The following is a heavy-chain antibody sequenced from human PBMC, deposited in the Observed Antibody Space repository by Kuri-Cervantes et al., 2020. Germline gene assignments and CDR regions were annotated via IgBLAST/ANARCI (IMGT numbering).Heavy chain of an antibody. V-gene: IGHV3-15*01. J-gene: IGHJ3*02. CDR3: TTDQELVVDAI. CDR1: GFTVSSNY. Sequence: SLKISCAASGFTVSSNYMSWVRQAPGKGLEWVGRIKSKTDGGTTDYAATVKGRFTISRDDSKNTLYLQMNSLKTEDTAVYYCTTDQELVVDAIWGQGTMVTVSS. CDR2: IKSKTDGGTT. D-gene: IGHD3-22*01.